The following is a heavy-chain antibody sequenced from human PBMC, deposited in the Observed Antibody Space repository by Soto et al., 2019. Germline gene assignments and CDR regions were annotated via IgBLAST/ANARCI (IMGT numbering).Heavy chain of an antibody. CDR3: AKATATGGGAFDI. CDR2: ILVDGRT. D-gene: IGHD2-8*02. CDR1: GFICSSYD. V-gene: IGHV3-23*01. Sequence: GGSLRLSCAASGFICSSYDMGWVRQAPGKGLEWVSTILVDGRTFYVDSVKGRFTISRDSSQNTVYLQMNSLTAGDTALYYCAKATATGGGAFDICGQGPMVTVSS. J-gene: IGHJ3*02.